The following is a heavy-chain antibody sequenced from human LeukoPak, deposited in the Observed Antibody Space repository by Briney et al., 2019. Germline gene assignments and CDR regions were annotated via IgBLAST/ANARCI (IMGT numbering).Heavy chain of an antibody. D-gene: IGHD1-26*01. Sequence: ASVKVSCKASGYTFTSYGISWVRQAPGQGLEWMGWISAYNGNTNYAQKLQGRVTMTTDTSTSTAYMELRSLRSDDTAAYYCARDSIGGLELLLNYYYYYMDVWGKGTTVTVSS. CDR3: ARDSIGGLELLLNYYYYYMDV. CDR2: ISAYNGNT. CDR1: GYTFTSYG. V-gene: IGHV1-18*01. J-gene: IGHJ6*03.